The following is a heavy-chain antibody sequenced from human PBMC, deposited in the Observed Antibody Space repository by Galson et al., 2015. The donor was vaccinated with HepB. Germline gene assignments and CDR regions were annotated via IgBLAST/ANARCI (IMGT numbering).Heavy chain of an antibody. Sequence: SLRLSCAASGLTFSSYAMHWVRQAPGKGLEWVAVISYDGRNKYYADSVKGRFTISRDNSKNTLYLQMNSLRAEDTAVYYCARDRVNIVATIGLSDYWGQGTLVTASS. D-gene: IGHD5-12*01. CDR3: ARDRVNIVATIGLSDY. CDR1: GLTFSSYA. V-gene: IGHV3-30-3*01. J-gene: IGHJ4*02. CDR2: ISYDGRNK.